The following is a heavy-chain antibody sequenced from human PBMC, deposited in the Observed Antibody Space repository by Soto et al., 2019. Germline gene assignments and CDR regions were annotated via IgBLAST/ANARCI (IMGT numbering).Heavy chain of an antibody. J-gene: IGHJ4*02. D-gene: IGHD2-15*01. CDR3: ARGRAEDIVVVVAAKYYFDY. CDR1: GGSFSGYY. Sequence: SETLSLTCAVYGGSFSGYYWSWIRPPPGKGLEWIGEINHSGSTNYNPSLKSRVTISVDTSKNQFSLKLSSVTAADTAVYYCARGRAEDIVVVVAAKYYFDYWGQGTLVTVSS. CDR2: INHSGST. V-gene: IGHV4-34*01.